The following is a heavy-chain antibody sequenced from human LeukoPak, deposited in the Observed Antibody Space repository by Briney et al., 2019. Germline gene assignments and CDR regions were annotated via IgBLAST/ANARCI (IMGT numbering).Heavy chain of an antibody. Sequence: GGSLRLSCAASGFTFDDYGMSWVRQAPGKGLEWVSGINWNGGSTGYADSVKGRFTISRDNAKNSLYLQMNSLRAEDTALYYCAKYATTLGGYSYGYVDYWGQGTLVTVSS. D-gene: IGHD5-18*01. CDR1: GFTFDDYG. CDR3: AKYATTLGGYSYGYVDY. V-gene: IGHV3-20*04. CDR2: INWNGGST. J-gene: IGHJ4*02.